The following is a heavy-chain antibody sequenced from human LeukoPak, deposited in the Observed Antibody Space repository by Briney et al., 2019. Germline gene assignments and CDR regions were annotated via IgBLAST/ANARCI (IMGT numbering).Heavy chain of an antibody. D-gene: IGHD3-22*01. V-gene: IGHV3-49*03. CDR1: GFTFGDYA. CDR2: IRSKAYGGTT. CDR3: TGCSYYYDSSGYY. Sequence: GGSLRLSCTASGFTFGDYAMSWFRQAPGKGLEWVGFIRSKAYGGTTEYAASVKGRFTISRDDSKSIAYLQMNSLETEDTAVYYCTGCSYYYDSSGYYWGQGTLVTVSS. J-gene: IGHJ4*02.